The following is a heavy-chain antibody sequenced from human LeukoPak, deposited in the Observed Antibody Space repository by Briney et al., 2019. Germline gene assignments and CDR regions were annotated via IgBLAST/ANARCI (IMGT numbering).Heavy chain of an antibody. CDR2: IYYSGST. V-gene: IGHV4-30-4*08. CDR3: ARVYGDYSETDGSGHTIYYFDY. J-gene: IGHJ4*02. CDR1: SLSAYW. D-gene: IGHD4-17*01. Sequence: SLSAYWMTWVRQPPGKGLEWIGYIYYSGSTYYNPSLKSRVTISVDTSKNQFSLKLSSVTAADTAVYYCARVYGDYSETDGSGHTIYYFDYWGQGTLVTVSS.